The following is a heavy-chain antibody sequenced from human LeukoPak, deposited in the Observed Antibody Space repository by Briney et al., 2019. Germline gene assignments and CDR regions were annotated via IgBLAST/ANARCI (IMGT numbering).Heavy chain of an antibody. CDR2: ISSSGSTI. CDR3: ASAPQFSSGWLNY. CDR1: GFTFSSYE. V-gene: IGHV3-48*03. J-gene: IGHJ4*02. Sequence: GGSLRLSCAASGFTFSSYEMNWVRQAPGKGLEWVSYISSSGSTIYYADSVKGRFTISRDNSKNTLYLQMNSLRAEDTAVYYCASAPQFSSGWLNYWGQGTLVTVSS. D-gene: IGHD6-19*01.